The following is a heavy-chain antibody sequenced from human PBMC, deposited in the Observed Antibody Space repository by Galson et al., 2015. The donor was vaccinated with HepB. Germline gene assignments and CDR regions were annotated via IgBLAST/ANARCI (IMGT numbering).Heavy chain of an antibody. V-gene: IGHV4-59*01. Sequence: ETLSLTCTVSGDSISSYYWSWIRQPPGKGLEWIGYIYDSGSTNYNPSLKSRVTISVDTSTNRFSLKLRSVTAADTALYYCAREAKSSGWFSAFDIWGQGTMVTVSS. D-gene: IGHD6-19*01. CDR3: AREAKSSGWFSAFDI. J-gene: IGHJ3*02. CDR1: GDSISSYY. CDR2: IYDSGST.